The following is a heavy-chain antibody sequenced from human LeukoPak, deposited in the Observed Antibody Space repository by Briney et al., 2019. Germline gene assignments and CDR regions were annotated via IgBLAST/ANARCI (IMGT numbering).Heavy chain of an antibody. V-gene: IGHV1-69*05. D-gene: IGHD2-2*01. CDR2: IIPIFGTA. CDR3: ASEPAAAHAPFDP. CDR1: GGTFSSYA. J-gene: IGHJ5*02. Sequence: SVKVSCKASGGTFSSYAISWVRQAPGQGLEWMGGIIPIFGTANYAQKFQGRVTITTDESTSTAYMELSSLRSEDTAVYYCASEPAAAHAPFDPWGQGTLVTVSS.